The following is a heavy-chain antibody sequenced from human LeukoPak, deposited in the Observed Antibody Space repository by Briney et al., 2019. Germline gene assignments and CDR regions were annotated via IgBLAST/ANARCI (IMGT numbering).Heavy chain of an antibody. V-gene: IGHV1-2*02. CDR1: GYTFTGYY. Sequence: ASVTVSCKASGYTFTGYYMHWVRQAPGQGLEWMGWINPNSGGTNYAQKFQGRVTMTRDTSISTAYMELSRLRSDDTAVYYCARDFAHFGSRRHAFDIWGQGTMVTVSS. CDR3: ARDFAHFGSRRHAFDI. CDR2: INPNSGGT. D-gene: IGHD3-3*01. J-gene: IGHJ3*02.